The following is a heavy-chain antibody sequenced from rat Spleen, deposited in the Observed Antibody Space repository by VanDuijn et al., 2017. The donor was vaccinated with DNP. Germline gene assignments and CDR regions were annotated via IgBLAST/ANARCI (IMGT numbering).Heavy chain of an antibody. D-gene: IGHD1-3*01. CDR2: MWTDGDT. J-gene: IGHJ4*01. CDR1: GFLLTTYH. V-gene: IGHV2-32*01. CDR3: ARSLATVAPTGAMDA. Sequence: QMQLKESGPGLVQPSQTLSLTCTVSGFLLTTYHVHWVRQTPGKGLEWMGVMWTDGDTSYNSVLKSRLSINRDTSRSQVFLKMNSVQTEDTAMYFCARSLATVAPTGAMDAWGQGTSVTVSS.